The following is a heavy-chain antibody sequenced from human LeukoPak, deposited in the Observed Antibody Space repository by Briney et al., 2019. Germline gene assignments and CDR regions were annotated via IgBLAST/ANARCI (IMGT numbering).Heavy chain of an antibody. D-gene: IGHD3-9*01. CDR3: ARAGDILTGP. Sequence: ASVKVSCKASGYAFTSYDINWVRQATGQGLEWMGWMNPNSGNTGHAQKFQGRVTMTRNTSISTAYMELSSLRSEDTAVYYCARAGDILTGPWGQGTLVTVSS. V-gene: IGHV1-8*01. CDR1: GYAFTSYD. CDR2: MNPNSGNT. J-gene: IGHJ5*02.